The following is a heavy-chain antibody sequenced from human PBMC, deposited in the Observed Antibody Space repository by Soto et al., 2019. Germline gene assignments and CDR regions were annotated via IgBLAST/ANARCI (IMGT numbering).Heavy chain of an antibody. CDR2: ISAYNGNT. CDR1: GYTFTSYG. D-gene: IGHD5-12*01. CDR3: ARDSGYDIAYYYGMDV. Sequence: ASVKVSCKASGYTFTSYGISWVRQAPGQGLEWMGWISAYNGNTNYAQKLQGRVTMTTDTSTSTAYMELRSLRSDDMAVYYCARDSGYDIAYYYGMDVWGQGTTVTVSS. V-gene: IGHV1-18*03. J-gene: IGHJ6*02.